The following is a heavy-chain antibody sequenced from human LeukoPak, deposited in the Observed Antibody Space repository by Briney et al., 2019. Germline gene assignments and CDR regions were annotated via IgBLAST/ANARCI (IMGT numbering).Heavy chain of an antibody. CDR2: IHYSGTT. CDR3: ARRYYFVSGSYYPFDF. CDR1: GGSISDNDYS. J-gene: IGHJ4*02. D-gene: IGHD3-10*01. Sequence: PSETLSLTGNVSGGSISDNDYSWDWIRQPPGKGLEWMGCIHYSGTTYSNPSLKSRISISVDTSKSQFSLKLRSVTAADTAVYYCARRYYFVSGSYYPFDFWGQGTLVTVSS. V-gene: IGHV4-39*01.